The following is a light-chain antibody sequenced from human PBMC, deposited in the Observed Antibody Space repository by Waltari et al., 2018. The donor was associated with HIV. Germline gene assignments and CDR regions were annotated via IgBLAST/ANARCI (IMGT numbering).Light chain of an antibody. V-gene: IGLV1-40*01. CDR3: QSYDSSLGGSI. CDR1: NSNIGAGYD. J-gene: IGLJ2*01. Sequence: QSVLTQPPSVSGAPGQRVTISCTGNNSNIGAGYDVHWYQQVPGAAPKRLIYDDNNRPSGVPDRFSGSKSGTSASLAITGLQAEDEADYSCQSYDSSLGGSIFGGGTKLTVL. CDR2: DDN.